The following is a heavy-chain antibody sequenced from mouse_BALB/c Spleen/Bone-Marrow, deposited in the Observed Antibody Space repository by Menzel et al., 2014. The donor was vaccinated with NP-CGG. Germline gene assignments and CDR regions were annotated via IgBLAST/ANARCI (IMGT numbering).Heavy chain of an antibody. J-gene: IGHJ3*01. CDR2: IDPYDSET. CDR1: GYTFTSYW. Sequence: QQSGAELVRPGASVKLSCKASGYTFTSYWMNWVKQRPEQGLEWIGRIDPYDSETHYNQKFKDKAILTVDKSSSTAYMQLSSLTSEDSAVYYCASYDGYPWFAYWGQGTLVTVSA. D-gene: IGHD2-3*01. V-gene: IGHV1-74*04. CDR3: ASYDGYPWFAY.